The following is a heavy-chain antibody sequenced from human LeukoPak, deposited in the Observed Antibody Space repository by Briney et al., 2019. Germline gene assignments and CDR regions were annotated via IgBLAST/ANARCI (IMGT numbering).Heavy chain of an antibody. J-gene: IGHJ6*03. Sequence: GGSLRLSCAASGFTFDDYGISWVRQAPGKGLEWVSGINWNGGSTGYADSVKGRFTISRDNAKNSLYLQMNSLRAEDTALYYCARVPSMGSFGEFFYYYYYMDVWGKGTTVTVSS. CDR3: ARVPSMGSFGEFFYYYYYMDV. V-gene: IGHV3-20*04. CDR1: GFTFDDYG. D-gene: IGHD3-10*01. CDR2: INWNGGST.